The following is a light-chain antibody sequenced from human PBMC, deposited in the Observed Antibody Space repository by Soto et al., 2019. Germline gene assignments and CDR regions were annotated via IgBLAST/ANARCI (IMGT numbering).Light chain of an antibody. CDR3: SSYAGRNTWV. J-gene: IGLJ3*02. CDR2: EVS. CDR1: SSDVGGYKY. Sequence: QSVLTQPPSASGSPGQSVTISCTGTSSDVGGYKYVSWYQQHPDKAPKLMIFEVSRRPSGVPDRFSGSKSGNTASLTVSGLQAEAEADYYCSSYAGRNTWVFGGGTKVTVL. V-gene: IGLV2-8*01.